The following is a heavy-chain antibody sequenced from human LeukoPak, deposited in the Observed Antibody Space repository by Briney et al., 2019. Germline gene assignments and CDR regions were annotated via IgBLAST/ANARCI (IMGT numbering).Heavy chain of an antibody. D-gene: IGHD5-12*01. V-gene: IGHV4-38-2*02. CDR3: ARVYIEDVYNWFDP. CDR2: IYHSEST. CDR1: GYSISSGYY. Sequence: DPSETLSLTCTVSGYSISSGYYWGWIRQPPGKGLEWIGSIYHSESTYYNPSLKSRVTISVDTSKNQFSLKLSSVTAADTAVYYCARVYIEDVYNWFDPWGQGTLVTVSS. J-gene: IGHJ5*02.